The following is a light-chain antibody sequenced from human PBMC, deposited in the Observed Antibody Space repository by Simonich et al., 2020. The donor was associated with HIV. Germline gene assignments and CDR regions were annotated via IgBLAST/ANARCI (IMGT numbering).Light chain of an antibody. J-gene: IGLJ2*01. V-gene: IGLV8-61*01. CDR2: NTN. Sequence: QTVVTQEPSFSVSPGGTVTLTCALSSGSVSSGYYPSWYQQTPGPAPRTLIYNTNLRSSGVPDRFSGSILGNKAALSITGAQADDESDYYCVLYMSSGTVIFGGGTKLTVL. CDR3: VLYMSSGTVI. CDR1: SGSVSSGYY.